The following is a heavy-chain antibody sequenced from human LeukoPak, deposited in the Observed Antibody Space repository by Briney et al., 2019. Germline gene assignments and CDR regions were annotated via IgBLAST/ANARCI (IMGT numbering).Heavy chain of an antibody. V-gene: IGHV5-51*01. CDR1: GYSFTSYW. CDR2: IYPGDSDT. D-gene: IGHD3-3*01. CDR3: ARRITIFGVGATTNWFDP. Sequence: GESLKISCKGSGYSFTSYWIGWVRQMPGKGLEWIGIIYPGDSDTRYSPSFQGQVTISADKSISTAYLQWSSLKASDTAMYYCARRITIFGVGATTNWFDPWGQGTLVTVSS. J-gene: IGHJ5*02.